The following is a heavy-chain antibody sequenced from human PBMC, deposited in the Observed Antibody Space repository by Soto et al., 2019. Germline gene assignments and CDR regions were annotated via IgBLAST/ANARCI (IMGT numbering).Heavy chain of an antibody. V-gene: IGHV3-30*18. CDR3: SKDDLYCSGGSCYYNELSYYYYYGMDV. CDR1: GFTFSSYG. J-gene: IGHJ6*01. Sequence: GGSLRLSCAASGFTFSSYGMHWVRQAPGKGLEWVAVISYDGSNKYYADSVKGRFTISRDNSKNTLYLQMNSLRAEDTAVYYCSKDDLYCSGGSCYYNELSYYYYYGMDVWGQGTTVTVSS. D-gene: IGHD2-15*01. CDR2: ISYDGSNK.